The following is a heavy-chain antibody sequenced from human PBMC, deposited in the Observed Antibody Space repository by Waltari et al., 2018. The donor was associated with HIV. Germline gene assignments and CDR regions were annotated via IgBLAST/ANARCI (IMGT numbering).Heavy chain of an antibody. CDR3: AKTKYYESDAFDI. D-gene: IGHD3-22*01. CDR2: ISGGGGST. CDR1: GFTFSIYA. Sequence: EVQLVESGGGLVQPGGSLRLSCAASGFTFSIYAMSWVRQAPGEGLEWVSAISGGGGSTNYADSVKGRFIISRDNSKNTLYLQMNSLRADDTAVYYGAKTKYYESDAFDIWGQGTMVTVSS. J-gene: IGHJ3*02. V-gene: IGHV3-23*04.